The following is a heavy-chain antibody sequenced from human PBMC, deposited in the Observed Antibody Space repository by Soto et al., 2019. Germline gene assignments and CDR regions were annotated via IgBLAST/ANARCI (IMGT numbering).Heavy chain of an antibody. J-gene: IGHJ6*02. Sequence: QVQLVESGGGVVQPGRSLRLSCAASGFTFSSYGMHWVRQAPGKGLEWVAVIWYDGSNKYYADSVKGRFTISRDNSKNTLYLQMNSLRAEDTAVYYCARDSSGWYTVGMDVWGQGTTVTVSS. CDR2: IWYDGSNK. CDR3: ARDSSGWYTVGMDV. V-gene: IGHV3-33*01. D-gene: IGHD6-19*01. CDR1: GFTFSSYG.